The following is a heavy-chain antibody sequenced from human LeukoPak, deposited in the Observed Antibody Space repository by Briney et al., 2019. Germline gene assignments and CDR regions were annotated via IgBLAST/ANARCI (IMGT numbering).Heavy chain of an antibody. CDR3: ARVDSSSLFDY. CDR1: GGSFSGYY. CDR2: INHSGST. D-gene: IGHD6-6*01. Sequence: PSETLSLTCAVYGGSFSGYYWSWIRQPPGKGLEWIGEINHSGSTNYNPSLKSRVTISVDRSKNQFSLKLSSVTAADTAVYYCARVDSSSLFDYWGQGTLVTVSS. J-gene: IGHJ4*02. V-gene: IGHV4-34*01.